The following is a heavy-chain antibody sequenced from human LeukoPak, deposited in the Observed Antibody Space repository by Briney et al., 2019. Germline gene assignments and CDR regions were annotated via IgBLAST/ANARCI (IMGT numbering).Heavy chain of an antibody. V-gene: IGHV1-3*01. CDR2: INGGNGNT. Sequence: ASVTVSCKTSRYTFTSYGMHWVRQAPGQSLEWMGWINGGNGNTKYSEKFQGRVTIIRDTSASTAYMELSSLRSEDTAVYYCARVPLHDDSGHYYPHWGQGTLVTVSS. J-gene: IGHJ1*01. D-gene: IGHD3-22*01. CDR3: ARVPLHDDSGHYYPH. CDR1: RYTFTSYG.